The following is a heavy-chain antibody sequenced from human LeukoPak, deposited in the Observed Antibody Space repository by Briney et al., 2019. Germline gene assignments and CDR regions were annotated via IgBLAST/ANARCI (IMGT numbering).Heavy chain of an antibody. CDR2: INHSGST. D-gene: IGHD3-22*01. Sequence: SETLSLTCAVYGGSFSGYYWSWIRQPPGKGLEWIGEINHSGSTNYNPSLKSRVTISVDTSKNQFSLKLSSVTAADTAVCYCARARKRYYYDSSGYYYFDYWGQGTLVTVSS. V-gene: IGHV4-34*01. CDR1: GGSFSGYY. CDR3: ARARKRYYYDSSGYYYFDY. J-gene: IGHJ4*02.